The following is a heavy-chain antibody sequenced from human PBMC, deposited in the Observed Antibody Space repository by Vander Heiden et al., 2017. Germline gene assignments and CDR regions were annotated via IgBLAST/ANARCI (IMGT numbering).Heavy chain of an antibody. CDR2: ISDSGGST. CDR1: GFTFPKDA. CDR3: AKPYYYGSGSYGGFDY. Sequence: EVQLLESGGGLVQPGGSLRLSCAASGFTFPKDARSWVRQAPGKGLEWVSAISDSGGSTYNADSVKGRFTISRDNSKNTLYLQMNNLRAEDTAVYYCAKPYYYGSGSYGGFDYWGQGTLVTVSA. J-gene: IGHJ4*02. D-gene: IGHD3-10*01. V-gene: IGHV3-23*01.